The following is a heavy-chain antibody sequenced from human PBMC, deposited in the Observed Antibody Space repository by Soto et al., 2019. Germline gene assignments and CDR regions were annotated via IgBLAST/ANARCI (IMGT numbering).Heavy chain of an antibody. CDR3: ARAIPSIRFLERSYPYYYYMDL. V-gene: IGHV1-2*04. CDR2: INPNSGGT. D-gene: IGHD3-3*01. CDR1: GYTFTGYY. Sequence: GASVKVSCKASGYTFTGYYMHWVRQAPGQGLEWMGWINPNSGGTNYAQKFQGWVTMTRDTSISTAYMELSRLRSDDTAVYYCARAIPSIRFLERSYPYYYYMDLWGKGTTVTVSS. J-gene: IGHJ6*03.